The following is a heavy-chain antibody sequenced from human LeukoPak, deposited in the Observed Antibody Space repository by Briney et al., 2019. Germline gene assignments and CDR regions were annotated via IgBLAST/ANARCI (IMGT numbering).Heavy chain of an antibody. CDR1: GGSISSYY. V-gene: IGHV4-59*01. D-gene: IGHD5-12*01. J-gene: IGHJ4*02. CDR3: ASSSGYDLLFDY. Sequence: ETLSLTCTVSGGSISSYYWSWIRQPPGKGLEWIGYIYYSGSTNYNPSLKSRVTLSVDTSKNQFSLKLSSVTAADTAVYYCASSSGYDLLFDYWGQGTLVTVSS. CDR2: IYYSGST.